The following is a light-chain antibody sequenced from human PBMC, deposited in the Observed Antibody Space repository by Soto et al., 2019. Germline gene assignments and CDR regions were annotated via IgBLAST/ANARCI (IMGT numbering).Light chain of an antibody. Sequence: IVLTQSPATLSLSPGERATLSCGASQSVSSYLAWYQQKPGLAPRLVIYDSSIRATGIPDRFSGSGSGTDFTLTISRLEPEDFAVYYCLQYNNWVPTFGQGTKVDIK. CDR3: LQYNNWVPT. J-gene: IGKJ1*01. CDR1: QSVSSY. V-gene: IGKV3D-20*01. CDR2: DSS.